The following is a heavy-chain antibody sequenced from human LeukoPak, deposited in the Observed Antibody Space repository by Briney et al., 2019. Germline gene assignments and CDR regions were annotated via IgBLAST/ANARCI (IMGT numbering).Heavy chain of an antibody. CDR2: IYYSGST. V-gene: IGHV4-39*01. D-gene: IGHD2-2*02. CDR1: GGSISSSSYY. J-gene: IGHJ2*01. Sequence: PSETLSLTCTVSGGSISSSSYYWGWIRQPPGKGLEWIGSIYYSGSTYYNPSLKGRVTISVDTSKNQFSLKLSSVTAADTAVYYCARRPHPRYCSSTSCYTGSYWYFDLWGRGTLVTVSS. CDR3: ARRPHPRYCSSTSCYTGSYWYFDL.